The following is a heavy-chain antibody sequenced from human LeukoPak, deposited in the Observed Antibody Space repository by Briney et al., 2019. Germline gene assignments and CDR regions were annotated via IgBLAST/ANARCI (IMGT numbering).Heavy chain of an antibody. CDR1: GYSISSGYY. CDR2: IYHSGNT. V-gene: IGHV4-38-2*02. Sequence: SETLSLTCTVSGYSISSGYYWGWIRQPPGKGLEWIANIYHSGNTYYNPSLKGRVTISVDTSRNQFSLKLSSVTAADTAVYYCALQPARRLSWFDPWGQGTLVTVSS. CDR3: ALQPARRLSWFDP. J-gene: IGHJ5*02. D-gene: IGHD2-2*01.